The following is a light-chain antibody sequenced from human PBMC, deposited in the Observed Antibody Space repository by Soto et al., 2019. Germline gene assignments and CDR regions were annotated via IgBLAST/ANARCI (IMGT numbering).Light chain of an antibody. J-gene: IGKJ2*01. CDR1: QSVSSSS. V-gene: IGKV3-20*01. CDR3: QQYGSSLYT. Sequence: EIVLTQSPGTLSLSPGGSATLSCRASQSVSSSSLNWYQQKPGQAPRLLIYGASSRATGIPDRFSGSGSGTDFTLSINRLESEDFAVYYCQQYGSSLYTFGQGTKLEIK. CDR2: GAS.